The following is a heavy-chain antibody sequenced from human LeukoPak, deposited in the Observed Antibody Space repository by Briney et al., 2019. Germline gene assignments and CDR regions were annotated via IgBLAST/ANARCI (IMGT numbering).Heavy chain of an antibody. CDR3: ARGYYYDSSGYWLDY. CDR2: IKHDGSEK. D-gene: IGHD3-22*01. J-gene: IGHJ4*02. CDR1: GFTFSSCW. Sequence: GGSLRLSCAASGFTFSSCWMSWVRQAPGKGPEWVANIKHDGSEKYYVDPVKGRVTISRDNAKNSLYLQMNSLRAEDTAVYYCARGYYYDSSGYWLDYWGQGTLVTVSS. V-gene: IGHV3-7*01.